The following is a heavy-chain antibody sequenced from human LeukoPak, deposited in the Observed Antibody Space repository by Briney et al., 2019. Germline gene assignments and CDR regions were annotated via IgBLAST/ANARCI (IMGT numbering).Heavy chain of an antibody. D-gene: IGHD6-19*01. CDR2: IRYDGSNK. CDR3: ARDRRSSSRTYNWFDP. V-gene: IGHV3-30*02. CDR1: GFTFGSYG. J-gene: IGHJ5*02. Sequence: GGSLRLSCAASGFTFGSYGMHWVRQAPGKGLEWVAFIRYDGSNKYYADSVKGRFTISRDNSKNTLYLQMNSLRAEDTAVYYCARDRRSSSRTYNWFDPWGQGTLVTVSS.